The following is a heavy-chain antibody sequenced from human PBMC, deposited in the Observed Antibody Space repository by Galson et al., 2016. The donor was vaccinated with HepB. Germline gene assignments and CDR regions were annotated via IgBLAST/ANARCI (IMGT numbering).Heavy chain of an antibody. D-gene: IGHD3-9*01. CDR1: GFTFSDCW. CDR3: ARDRCVGDTIGYYNIDY. V-gene: IGHV3-7*01. J-gene: IGHJ4*02. Sequence: SLRLSCADSGFTFSDCWMAWVRQTPGKGLEWVVSINQDGSERSYVDSVKGRFTVSGDNARNSVYLQMNSLRAEDTAVYYCARDRCVGDTIGYYNIDYWGQGTLVTVAS. CDR2: INQDGSER.